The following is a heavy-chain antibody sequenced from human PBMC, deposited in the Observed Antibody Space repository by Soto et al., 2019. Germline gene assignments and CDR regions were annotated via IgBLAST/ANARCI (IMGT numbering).Heavy chain of an antibody. CDR1: GYVFTGYG. V-gene: IGHV1-18*01. CDR3: ARPCGDYGDYGLSLAY. Sequence: QVQLVQSGDEVKKPGASVKVSCKASGYVFTGYGISWVRQAPGQGLEWMAWISAYNGNTKYAQKFQGRVTMNTDASSSTAYLELSSMISDDTAVYYCARPCGDYGDYGLSLAYWGEGTLVTVSS. CDR2: ISAYNGNT. D-gene: IGHD4-17*01. J-gene: IGHJ4*02.